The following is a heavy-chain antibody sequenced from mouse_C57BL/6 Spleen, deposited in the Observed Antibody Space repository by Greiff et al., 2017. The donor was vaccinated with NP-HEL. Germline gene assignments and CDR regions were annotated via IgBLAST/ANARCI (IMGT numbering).Heavy chain of an antibody. J-gene: IGHJ3*01. Sequence: EVQRVESGGGLVKPGGSLKLSCAASGFTFSSYAMSWVRQTPEKRLEWVATISDGGSYTYYPDNVKGRFTISRDNAKNNLYLQMSHLKSEDTAMYYCAREQSRFAYWGQGTLVTVSA. CDR1: GFTFSSYA. CDR3: AREQSRFAY. V-gene: IGHV5-4*01. CDR2: ISDGGSYT.